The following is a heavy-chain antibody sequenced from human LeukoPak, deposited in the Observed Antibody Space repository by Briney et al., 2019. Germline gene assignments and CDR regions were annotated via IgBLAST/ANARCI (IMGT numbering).Heavy chain of an antibody. CDR3: AKASPYSSGWGNFDY. CDR1: GFTFDDYT. D-gene: IGHD6-19*01. Sequence: PGGSLRLSCAASGFTFDDYTMHWVRQAPGKGLEWVSLISWDGGSTYYADSVKGRFTISRDNSKNSLYLQMNSLRTEDTALYYCAKASPYSSGWGNFDYWGQGTLVTVSS. V-gene: IGHV3-43*01. CDR2: ISWDGGST. J-gene: IGHJ4*02.